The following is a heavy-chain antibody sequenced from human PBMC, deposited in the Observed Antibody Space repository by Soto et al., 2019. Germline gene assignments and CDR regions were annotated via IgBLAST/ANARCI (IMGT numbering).Heavy chain of an antibody. CDR2: LSAYNGNT. J-gene: IGHJ6*02. CDR3: ARGAFCGGAPGCRDMDV. D-gene: IGHD2-21*01. CDR1: GYKFISHS. V-gene: IGHV1-18*01. Sequence: QIPLVQSGGEVKKPGASVKVSCKSSGYKFISHSITWVRQAPGQGLEWMGRLSAYNGNTNYAQKLQGRVTMTTDTSTHTAYMELRSLRSDDTAVYYCARGAFCGGAPGCRDMDVWGQGTTVTVSS.